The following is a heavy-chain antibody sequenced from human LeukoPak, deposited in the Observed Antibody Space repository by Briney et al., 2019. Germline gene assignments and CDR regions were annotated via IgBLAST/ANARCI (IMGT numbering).Heavy chain of an antibody. CDR3: ARVSGYDWESFYDY. CDR1: GYSISSVYD. V-gene: IGHV4-38-2*02. D-gene: IGHD5-12*01. J-gene: IGHJ4*02. CDR2: MYHSGST. Sequence: SETLSLTCTVSGYSISSVYDWGWIRQPPGKGLEWIGSMYHSGSTNYNPSLKSRVTISVDTSKNQFSLKLSSVTAADTAMYYCARVSGYDWESFYDYWGQGSLVTVSS.